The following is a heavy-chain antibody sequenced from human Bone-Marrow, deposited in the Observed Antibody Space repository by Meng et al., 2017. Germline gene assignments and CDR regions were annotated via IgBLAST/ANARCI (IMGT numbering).Heavy chain of an antibody. Sequence: SVKVSCKASGGTFSSYAISWVRQAPGQGLEWMGGIIPIFGTANYAQKFQGRVTITADKSTSTAYMELSSLRSDDTAVYYCARDTWVQTYYDILTGYYTGDYFDYWGQGTLVTVSS. CDR1: GGTFSSYA. CDR2: IIPIFGTA. J-gene: IGHJ4*02. V-gene: IGHV1-69*06. CDR3: ARDTWVQTYYDILTGYYTGDYFDY. D-gene: IGHD3-9*01.